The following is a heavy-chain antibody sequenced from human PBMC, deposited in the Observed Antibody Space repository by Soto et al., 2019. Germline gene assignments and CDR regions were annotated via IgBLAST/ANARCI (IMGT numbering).Heavy chain of an antibody. Sequence: PGGSLRLSCAASGFTFSSYWMSWVRQAPGKGLEWVANIKQDGSEKYYVDSVKGRFTISRDNAKNSLYLQMNSLRAEDTAVYYCARVILNVLRFLEWLPATNYYYYMDVWGKGTTVTVSS. CDR2: IKQDGSEK. CDR3: ARVILNVLRFLEWLPATNYYYYMDV. J-gene: IGHJ6*03. CDR1: GFTFSSYW. D-gene: IGHD3-3*01. V-gene: IGHV3-7*01.